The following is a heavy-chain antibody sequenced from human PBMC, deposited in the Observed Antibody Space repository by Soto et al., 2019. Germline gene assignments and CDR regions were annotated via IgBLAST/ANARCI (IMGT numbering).Heavy chain of an antibody. CDR1: ADIVSTYCAP. D-gene: IGHD6-13*01. CDR2: TYYRSKWYN. J-gene: IGHJ6*02. CDR3: ARDQGYSSSWYDGPNYHYGMDV. Sequence: PPETLRLRKAGSADIVSTYCAPVCWIMQSPSRGLECLGSTYYRSKWYNDYAVSVKSRITINPDTSKNQFLLQLNSVTPEDTAVYYGARDQGYSSSWYDGPNYHYGMDVCGQGTT. V-gene: IGHV6-1*01.